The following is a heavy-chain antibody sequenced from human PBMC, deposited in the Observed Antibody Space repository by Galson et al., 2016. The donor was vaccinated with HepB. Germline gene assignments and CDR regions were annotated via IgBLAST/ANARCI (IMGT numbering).Heavy chain of an antibody. J-gene: IGHJ3*02. CDR2: TYYKSKWYT. CDR1: GDSVSRNNPA. CDR3: ARGWNLAFDI. Sequence: CAISGDSVSRNNPAWNWIRQSPSRGLEWLGRTYYKSKWYTDYAVSVKSRIIINPDTSVNQFSLHLSSVTPEDTAVYYCARGWNLAFDIWGHGTVVTVSS. V-gene: IGHV6-1*01. D-gene: IGHD1-1*01.